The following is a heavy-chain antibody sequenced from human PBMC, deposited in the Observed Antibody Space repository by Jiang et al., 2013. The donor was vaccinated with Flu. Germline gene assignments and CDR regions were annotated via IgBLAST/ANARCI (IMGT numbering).Heavy chain of an antibody. D-gene: IGHD6-19*01. Sequence: PTQTLTLTCTFSGFSLSTSGVGVGWIRQPPGKALEWLALIYWDDDKRYSPSLKSRLTITKDTSKNQVVLTMTNMDPVDTATYYCAHWGLYPQHQANSSGWLDPDYYYYYGMDVWGQGTTVTVSS. J-gene: IGHJ6*02. V-gene: IGHV2-5*02. CDR1: GFSLSTSGVG. CDR3: AHWGLYPQHQANSSGWLDPDYYYYYGMDV. CDR2: IYWDDDK.